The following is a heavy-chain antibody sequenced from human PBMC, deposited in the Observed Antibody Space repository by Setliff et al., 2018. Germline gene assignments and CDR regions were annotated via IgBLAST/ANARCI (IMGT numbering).Heavy chain of an antibody. CDR1: GYTLTELS. J-gene: IGHJ5*02. V-gene: IGHV1-24*01. CDR3: ARARGPGYSSGWNWFDP. CDR2: FDPEDGET. D-gene: IGHD6-19*01. Sequence: ASVKVSCKVSGYTLTELSRHWVRQAPGKGLEWMGGFDPEDGETIYAQKFQGRVTMTEDTSARTAYMELSSLRSEDAAVYYCARARGPGYSSGWNWFDPWGQGTLVTVSS.